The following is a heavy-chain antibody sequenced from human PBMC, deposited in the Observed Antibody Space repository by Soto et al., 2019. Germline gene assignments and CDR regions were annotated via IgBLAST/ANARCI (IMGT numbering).Heavy chain of an antibody. CDR3: ARRSGGRCYNY. CDR2: IYYSGHT. V-gene: IGHV4-39*01. Sequence: QLQLQESGPGLMKPSETLSLTCTVSGGSIYSDGYYWGWIRQSPGKGLEWIGNIYYSGHTHYNPSLKSPVTISIDSSRNRFSLKLTPVTAADTAVYYCARRSGGRCYNYWGRGTLVTVSS. CDR1: GGSIYSDGYY. J-gene: IGHJ4*02. D-gene: IGHD2-15*01.